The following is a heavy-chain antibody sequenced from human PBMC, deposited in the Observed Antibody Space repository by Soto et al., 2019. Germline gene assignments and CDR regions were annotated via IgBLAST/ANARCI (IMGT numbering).Heavy chain of an antibody. Sequence: QLQLQESGPGLVQPSETLSLTCTVSGGSISSSSHYWGWIRQPPGKGLEWIGSIYYSGSTYYNPSPKSRVTISVDTSKNQFSLKLSSVTAADTAVYYCARRSRQHDMKTSYYYYYMDVWGKGTTVAVSS. CDR3: ARRSRQHDMKTSYYYYYMDV. J-gene: IGHJ6*03. CDR2: IYYSGST. V-gene: IGHV4-39*01. D-gene: IGHD3-9*01. CDR1: GGSISSSSHY.